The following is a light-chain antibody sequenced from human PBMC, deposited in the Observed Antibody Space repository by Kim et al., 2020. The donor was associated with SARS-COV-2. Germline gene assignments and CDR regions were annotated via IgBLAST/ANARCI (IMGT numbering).Light chain of an antibody. CDR1: QSVSSSY. V-gene: IGKV3D-7*01. Sequence: AGEIATRSCRASQSVSSSYLSWYQQKPGQAPRLLIYGASTMATGIPARFSGSGSGTDFTLTISSLQPEDFAVYYCQQDYNLPITFGQGTRLEIK. CDR2: GAS. CDR3: QQDYNLPIT. J-gene: IGKJ5*01.